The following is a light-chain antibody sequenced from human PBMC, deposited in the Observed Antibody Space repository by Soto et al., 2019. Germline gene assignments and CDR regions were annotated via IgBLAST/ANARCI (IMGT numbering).Light chain of an antibody. CDR3: QQYGSSSLYT. V-gene: IGKV3-20*01. CDR2: GAS. CDR1: QSVSSSY. Sequence: EIVLTQSPGTLSLSPGERATLSCRASQSVSSSYLARYQQKPGQAPRLLIYGASSRATGIPDRFSGSGSGTDFTLTISRLEPEDFAVYYCQQYGSSSLYTFGQGTKLEIK. J-gene: IGKJ2*01.